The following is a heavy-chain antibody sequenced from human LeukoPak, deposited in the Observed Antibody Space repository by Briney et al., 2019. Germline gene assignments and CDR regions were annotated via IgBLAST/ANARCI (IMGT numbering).Heavy chain of an antibody. CDR3: ADLGYCTNGVCYTSPVTS. J-gene: IGHJ4*02. D-gene: IGHD2-8*01. Sequence: ASVKVSCKASGYTFTSYDINWVRQATGQGLEWMGWMNPNSGNTGYAQKFQGRVTMTRNTSISTAYMELSSLRSEDTAVYYCADLGYCTNGVCYTSPVTSWGQGTLVTVSS. CDR2: MNPNSGNT. V-gene: IGHV1-8*01. CDR1: GYTFTSYD.